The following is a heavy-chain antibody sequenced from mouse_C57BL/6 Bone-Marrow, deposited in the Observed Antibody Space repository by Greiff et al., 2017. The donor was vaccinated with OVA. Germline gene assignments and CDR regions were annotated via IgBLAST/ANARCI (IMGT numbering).Heavy chain of an antibody. Sequence: QVQLQQSGAELVRPGASVTLSCKASGYTFTDYEMHWVKQTPVHGLEWIGALDPETGGTAYNQKFKGKAILTADKSSSTAYMELRSLTSEDSAGYYCTRGYSNYYAMDYWGQGTSVTVSS. J-gene: IGHJ4*01. D-gene: IGHD2-5*01. CDR3: TRGYSNYYAMDY. CDR1: GYTFTDYE. CDR2: LDPETGGT. V-gene: IGHV1-15*01.